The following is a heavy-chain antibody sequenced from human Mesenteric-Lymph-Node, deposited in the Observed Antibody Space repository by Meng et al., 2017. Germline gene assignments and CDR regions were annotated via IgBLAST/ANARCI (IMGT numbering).Heavy chain of an antibody. CDR3: ARDPEYGAFDV. D-gene: IGHD1-14*01. CDR2: ISGSGGSA. Sequence: GGSLRLSCAASGFTFSYYEMNWVRQAPGMGLEWVSFISGSGGSATYADSVKGRFTISRDNAKNLLYLQVNSLRVEDTAVYYCARDPEYGAFDVWGQGTMVTVSS. J-gene: IGHJ3*01. V-gene: IGHV3-48*03. CDR1: GFTFSYYE.